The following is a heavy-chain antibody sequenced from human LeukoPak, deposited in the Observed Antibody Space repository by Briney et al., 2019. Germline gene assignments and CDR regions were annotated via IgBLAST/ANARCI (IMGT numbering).Heavy chain of an antibody. CDR1: GGSISSSSYY. Sequence: PSETLSLTCTVSGGSISSSSYYWSWIRQPPGKGLEWIGYIYYSGYTNYNPSLKSRVTISKDTSNNQFSLKMTSVTAADTAVYYCARVRYYYGSGSYYNGFDYWGQGTLVTVSS. CDR2: IYYSGYT. J-gene: IGHJ4*02. D-gene: IGHD3-10*01. V-gene: IGHV4-61*01. CDR3: ARVRYYYGSGSYYNGFDY.